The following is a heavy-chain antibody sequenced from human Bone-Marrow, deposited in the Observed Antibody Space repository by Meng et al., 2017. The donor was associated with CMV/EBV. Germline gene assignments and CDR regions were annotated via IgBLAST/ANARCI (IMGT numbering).Heavy chain of an antibody. Sequence: ASVKVSCKASGYTFTGYYMHWVRQAPGQGREWMGWINPNSGGTNYAQKFQGRVTMTRDTSISTAYMELSRRTSGDTAVYYCARDHSAYVDYWGQGTLGTVSS. CDR1: GYTFTGYY. J-gene: IGHJ4*02. CDR2: INPNSGGT. D-gene: IGHD5-18*01. CDR3: ARDHSAYVDY. V-gene: IGHV1-2*02.